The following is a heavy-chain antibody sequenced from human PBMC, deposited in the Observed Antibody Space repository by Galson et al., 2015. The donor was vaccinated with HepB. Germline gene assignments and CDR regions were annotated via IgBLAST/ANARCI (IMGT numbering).Heavy chain of an antibody. CDR2: IRSKPYGGTT. CDR1: RFTFDDYL. D-gene: IGHD1-26*01. V-gene: IGHV3-49*03. Sequence: SLRLSCATPRFTFDDYLMHWFRQAPGRGLEWVGFIRSKPYGGTTEYAASVKGRFTISRDDSKSIAYLQMNSLKTEDTAVYYCSSPTIVGATYAFDIWGQGTMVTVSS. CDR3: SSPTIVGATYAFDI. J-gene: IGHJ3*02.